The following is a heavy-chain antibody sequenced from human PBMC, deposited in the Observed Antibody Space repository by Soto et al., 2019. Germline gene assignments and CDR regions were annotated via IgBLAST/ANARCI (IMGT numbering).Heavy chain of an antibody. CDR2: ISAYNGNT. CDR1: GYTFTSYG. Sequence: QVQLVQSGAEVKKPGASVKVSCKASGYTFTSYGISWVRQAPGQGLEWMGWISAYNGNTNYAQKLQGRVTMTTDTSTSKAYMELRSLRSDDTAVYYCARWGDTAMEYYYYGMDVWGQGTTVTVSS. CDR3: ARWGDTAMEYYYYGMDV. D-gene: IGHD5-18*01. J-gene: IGHJ6*02. V-gene: IGHV1-18*01.